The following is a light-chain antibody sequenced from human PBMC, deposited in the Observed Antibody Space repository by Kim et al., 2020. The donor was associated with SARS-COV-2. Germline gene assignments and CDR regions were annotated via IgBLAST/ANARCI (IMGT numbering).Light chain of an antibody. V-gene: IGLV10-54*04. CDR1: SNSIGDKG. CDR3: SAWDDSLKAWV. Sequence: RQTAKLTWAGDSNSIGDKGVAWLQQHQGHPPKLLSYRNNKGPSGIAERFSASRSGNAAFLTITGLQPEDEADYDCSAWDDSLKAWVFGGGTQLTVL. CDR2: RNN. J-gene: IGLJ3*02.